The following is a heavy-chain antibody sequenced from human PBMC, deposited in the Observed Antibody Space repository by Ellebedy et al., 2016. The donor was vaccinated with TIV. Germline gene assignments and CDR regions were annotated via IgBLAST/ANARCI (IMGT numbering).Heavy chain of an antibody. Sequence: GGSLRLXXAASGFTFSSYGMHWVRQAPGKGLEWVAVIWYDGSNKYYADSVKGRFTISRDNSKNTLYLQMNSLRAEDTAVYYCARDLNAKRSKVVPAAIHDYWGQGTLVTVSS. V-gene: IGHV3-33*01. CDR3: ARDLNAKRSKVVPAAIHDY. CDR1: GFTFSSYG. J-gene: IGHJ4*02. D-gene: IGHD2-2*02. CDR2: IWYDGSNK.